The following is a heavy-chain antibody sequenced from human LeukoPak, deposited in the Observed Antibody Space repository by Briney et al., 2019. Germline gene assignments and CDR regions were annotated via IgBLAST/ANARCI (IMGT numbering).Heavy chain of an antibody. CDR1: GYRFNSPW. V-gene: IGHV5-51*01. CDR2: IYLDDSDT. J-gene: IGHJ6*02. Sequence: GESLKTFCKAAGYRFNSPWIACVRQMPGKGLEWMAIIYLDDSDTRYSPSFQGQVTISADKSISSAYLQWSSLKTSDTATYYCARHYYGLAVWGQATTVTVSS. CDR3: ARHYYGLAV.